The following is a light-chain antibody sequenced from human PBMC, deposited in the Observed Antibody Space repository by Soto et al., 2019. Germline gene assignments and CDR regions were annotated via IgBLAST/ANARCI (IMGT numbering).Light chain of an antibody. CDR3: MQALQMRT. Sequence: DIVMTQSPLSLPVTPGEPASISCRSSQSLLHSDGYNYLDWYLQKPGQSPQLLIYLGSNRASGVPDKFSGSGSGTDFTLKISRVEAEDVGFYYCMQALQMRTFGQGTKVEIK. CDR2: LGS. J-gene: IGKJ1*01. CDR1: QSLLHSDGYNY. V-gene: IGKV2-28*01.